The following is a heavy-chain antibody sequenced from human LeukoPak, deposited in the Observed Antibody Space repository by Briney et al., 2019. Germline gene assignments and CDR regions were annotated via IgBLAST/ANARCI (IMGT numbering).Heavy chain of an antibody. CDR2: ISVSGGST. CDR1: GFTFSSYA. V-gene: IGHV3-23*01. D-gene: IGHD5-18*01. Sequence: GGSLRLSCAASGFTFSSYAMSWVRQAPGKGLEWVSGISVSGGSTHYADSVKGRFTISRDNSKNTLYLQMNSLRAEDTAVYYCAKGYSYGKGEYYFDYWGQGTLVTVSS. CDR3: AKGYSYGKGEYYFDY. J-gene: IGHJ4*02.